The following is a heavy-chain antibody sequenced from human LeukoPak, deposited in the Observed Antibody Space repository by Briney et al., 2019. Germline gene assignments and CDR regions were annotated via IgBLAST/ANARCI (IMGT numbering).Heavy chain of an antibody. J-gene: IGHJ4*02. Sequence: GGSLRLSCAASGFTFRSYSMNWVRQAPGKGLEWVSSITSRNAYIYYADSVKGRFTISRDDAKNSLYLQMNSLRAEDTALYYCARVGDSSGYRYFDYWGQGTLVTVSS. CDR2: ITSRNAYI. D-gene: IGHD3-22*01. CDR1: GFTFRSYS. V-gene: IGHV3-21*04. CDR3: ARVGDSSGYRYFDY.